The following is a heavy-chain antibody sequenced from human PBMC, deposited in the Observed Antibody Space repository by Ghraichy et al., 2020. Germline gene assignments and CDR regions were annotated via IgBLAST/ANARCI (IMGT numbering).Heavy chain of an antibody. J-gene: IGHJ4*02. Sequence: SETLSLTCAVYGGSFSGYYWSWIRQPPGKGLEWIGEINHSGSTNYNPSLKSRVTISVDTSKNQFSLKLSSVTAADTAVYYCAILKGGMAYFDYWGQGTLDTVSS. CDR2: INHSGST. CDR1: GGSFSGYY. CDR3: AILKGGMAYFDY. V-gene: IGHV4-34*01. D-gene: IGHD5-24*01.